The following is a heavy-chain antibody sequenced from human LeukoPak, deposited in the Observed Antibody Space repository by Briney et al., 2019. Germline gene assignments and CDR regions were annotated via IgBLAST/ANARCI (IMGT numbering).Heavy chain of an antibody. J-gene: IGHJ4*02. CDR3: ARDPRYAAGIFFDY. Sequence: SQTLSLPCAISGDRLSRQTVAWNWIRPSPSSGLEWLGKTAYRSRLFTDYAVPVKGRITINPDTSKNQFSLELNSVTPEDTAVYYCARDPRYAAGIFFDYWGQGILVTVSS. CDR1: GDRLSRQTVA. D-gene: IGHD2-2*01. V-gene: IGHV6-1*01. CDR2: TAYRSRLFT.